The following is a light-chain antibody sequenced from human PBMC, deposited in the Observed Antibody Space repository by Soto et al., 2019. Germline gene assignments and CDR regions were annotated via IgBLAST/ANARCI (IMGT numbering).Light chain of an antibody. CDR1: QSVSSSS. CDR3: QQYASSPWT. V-gene: IGKV3-20*01. J-gene: IGKJ1*01. Sequence: EIVLTQSPGTLSLSPGERATLSCRASQSVSSSSVAWYQKKPGQAPRLLIYGASSRATGIPDRFSGRGSGTGFTLTISRLEPADFAVFYCQQYASSPWTFGQGTKVDIK. CDR2: GAS.